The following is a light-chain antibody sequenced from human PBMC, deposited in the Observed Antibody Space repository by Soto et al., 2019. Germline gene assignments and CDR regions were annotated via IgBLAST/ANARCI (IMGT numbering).Light chain of an antibody. V-gene: IGKV1-27*01. CDR2: AAS. J-gene: IGKJ3*01. CDR1: QGIRNF. Sequence: DIQMTQSPTSLSASVGDRVTITCRASQGIRNFVAWYQQKPGKGPKLLIYAASTLQSGFPSRFSGSGSGTDFTLTINSLQPEDVATYSCQKYSSVPVFGPGTKVEIK. CDR3: QKYSSVPV.